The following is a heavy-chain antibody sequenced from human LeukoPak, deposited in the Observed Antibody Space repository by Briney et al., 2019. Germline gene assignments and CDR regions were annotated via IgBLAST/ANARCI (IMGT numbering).Heavy chain of an antibody. CDR3: ARDPAGKYSSSWFDY. Sequence: GGSLRLSCTASGFTFSSYAMHWVRRAPGKGLEWVAVIWYDGSNKYYPDSVKGRFTISRDNSKNTLHLQMNSLRVEDTAVYYCARDPAGKYSSSWFDYWGQGTLVTVSS. J-gene: IGHJ4*02. CDR1: GFTFSSYA. D-gene: IGHD6-13*01. CDR2: IWYDGSNK. V-gene: IGHV3-33*01.